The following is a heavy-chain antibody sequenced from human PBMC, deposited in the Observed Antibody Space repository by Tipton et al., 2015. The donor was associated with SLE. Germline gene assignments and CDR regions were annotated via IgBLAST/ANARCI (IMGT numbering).Heavy chain of an antibody. D-gene: IGHD1-1*01. V-gene: IGHV3-48*01. CDR2: ISSGSSTI. CDR3: VRGYNWAYDI. CDR1: GFTFSGFS. Sequence: SLRLSCAASGFTFSGFSMVWVRQAPGKGLEWVSYISSGSSTIYYADSVNGRFTISRDDAKNSLYLQMSSLRAEDTAVYYCVRGYNWAYDIWGQGTMVTISS. J-gene: IGHJ3*02.